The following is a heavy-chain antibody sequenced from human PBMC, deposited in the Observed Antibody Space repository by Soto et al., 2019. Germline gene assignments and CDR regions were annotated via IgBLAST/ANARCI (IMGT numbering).Heavy chain of an antibody. D-gene: IGHD1-26*01. V-gene: IGHV1-18*01. CDR1: GYILSNYG. CDR3: ARASGGGVGTTSY. CDR2: ISAYNGNT. J-gene: IGHJ4*02. Sequence: ASVKVTCKASGYILSNYGISWMRQVPGQGLEWMGWISAYNGNTNYAQKFQGRVTLTTDTSTNTAYMELRSLRSDDTAVYYCARASGGGVGTTSYWGQGTLVTVSS.